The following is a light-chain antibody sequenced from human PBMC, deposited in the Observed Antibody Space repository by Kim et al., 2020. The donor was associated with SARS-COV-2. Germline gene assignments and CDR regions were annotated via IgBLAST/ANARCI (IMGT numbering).Light chain of an antibody. Sequence: GKTVTITCTRSRGSIASSYVQWYQQRPGSAPITIIYEDDQRPSWVPDRFSCSLDRYSNSASLTISGLRTEDEADYYCQVYNNNFRVFGGGTQLTVL. CDR1: RGSIASSY. V-gene: IGLV6-57*03. CDR3: QVYNNNFRV. CDR2: EDD. J-gene: IGLJ2*01.